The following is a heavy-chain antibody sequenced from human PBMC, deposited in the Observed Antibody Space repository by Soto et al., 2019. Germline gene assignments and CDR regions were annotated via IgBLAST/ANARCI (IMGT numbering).Heavy chain of an antibody. CDR3: ARFFGSGFDY. V-gene: IGHV3-48*02. Sequence: GGSLRLSCVASGFTFSTDSMNWVRQAPGKGQEWVAHISTSGATRYYADSVKGRFTISRDNAKTSLYLQMDSLRNEDTAVYYCARFFGSGFDYWGQGTLLTVSS. D-gene: IGHD6-19*01. CDR1: GFTFSTDS. CDR2: ISTSGATR. J-gene: IGHJ4*02.